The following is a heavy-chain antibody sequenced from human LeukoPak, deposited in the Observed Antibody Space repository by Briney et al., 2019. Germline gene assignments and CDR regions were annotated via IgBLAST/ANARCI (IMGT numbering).Heavy chain of an antibody. CDR2: IRYDGSNK. J-gene: IGHJ4*02. Sequence: PGGSLRLSCAASGFTFSSYSMNWVRQAPGKGLEWVAFIRYDGSNKYYADSVKGRFTISRDNSKNTLYLQMNSLRAEDTAVYYCAKLPGTYYYDSSGLDYWGQGTLVTISS. D-gene: IGHD3-22*01. V-gene: IGHV3-30*02. CDR3: AKLPGTYYYDSSGLDY. CDR1: GFTFSSYS.